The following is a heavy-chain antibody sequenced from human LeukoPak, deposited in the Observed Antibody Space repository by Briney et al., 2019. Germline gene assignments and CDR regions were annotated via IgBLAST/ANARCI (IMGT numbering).Heavy chain of an antibody. V-gene: IGHV3-30-3*01. J-gene: IGHJ6*02. CDR1: GFTFSDYS. D-gene: IGHD2-15*01. CDR2: ISYDGSNK. CDR3: AREVELIVVVITASPSYYGMDV. Sequence: PGGSLRLSCAASGFTFSDYSMHWVRQAPGKGLEWVALISYDGSNKYYADSVKGRFTISRDNPMNTLYLQLNSLRAEDTAVYYCAREVELIVVVITASPSYYGMDVWGHGTTVTVSS.